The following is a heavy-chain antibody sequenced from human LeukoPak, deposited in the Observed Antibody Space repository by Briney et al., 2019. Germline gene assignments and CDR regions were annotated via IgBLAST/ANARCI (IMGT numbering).Heavy chain of an antibody. CDR2: ISTDGGIT. V-gene: IGHV3-64*01. CDR1: GFTFTNYA. J-gene: IGHJ4*02. Sequence: GGSLRLSCAASGFTFTNYAMHWVRQAPGKGLEHVSAISTDGGITYYANSVRGRFTISRDDSKNTLYLQMNSLKTEDTAVFYCTTVRGFCSGRSCLGYWGQGTLVTVSS. CDR3: TTVRGFCSGRSCLGY. D-gene: IGHD2-15*01.